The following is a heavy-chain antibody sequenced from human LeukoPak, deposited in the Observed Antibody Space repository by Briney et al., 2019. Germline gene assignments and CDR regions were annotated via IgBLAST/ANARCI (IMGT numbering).Heavy chain of an antibody. Sequence: SETLSLTCTVSGGSISPYFWSWFRQPPGKGLEWIGYISYTGSTIYSPSLKSRVTISVDTSKNQFSLQLTSVTAADTAVYYCARDDYRGATNFDPWGQGTLVTVSS. D-gene: IGHD1-26*01. V-gene: IGHV4-59*01. J-gene: IGHJ5*02. CDR3: ARDDYRGATNFDP. CDR2: ISYTGST. CDR1: GGSISPYF.